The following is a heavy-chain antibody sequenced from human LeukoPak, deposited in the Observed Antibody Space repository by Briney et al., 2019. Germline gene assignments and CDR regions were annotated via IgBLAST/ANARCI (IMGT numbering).Heavy chain of an antibody. V-gene: IGHV1-46*01. J-gene: IGHJ4*02. Sequence: GASLKGSCKASGYTLTSYYMHWGRQAPGQGLEWIGIINPSAGNSNYAQKFQGRVTMTRDTSTSTVYMELSSLRSEDTAVYYCARATGFAALQLWLGYFDYWGQGTLVTVSS. CDR1: GYTLTSYY. CDR2: INPSAGNS. D-gene: IGHD5-18*01. CDR3: ARATGFAALQLWLGYFDY.